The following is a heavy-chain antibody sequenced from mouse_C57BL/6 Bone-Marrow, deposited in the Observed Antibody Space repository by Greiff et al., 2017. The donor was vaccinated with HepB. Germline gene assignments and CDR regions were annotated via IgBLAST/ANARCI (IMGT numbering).Heavy chain of an antibody. D-gene: IGHD2-3*01. Sequence: EVKLVESGGGLVKPGGSLKLSCAASGFTFSSYAMSWVRQTPEKRLEWVATISDGGSYTYYPDNVKGRFTLSRDNAKNNLYLQMSHLKSEDTAMYYCARDDGYYWGQGTLVTVSA. CDR2: ISDGGSYT. V-gene: IGHV5-4*01. J-gene: IGHJ3*01. CDR1: GFTFSSYA. CDR3: ARDDGYY.